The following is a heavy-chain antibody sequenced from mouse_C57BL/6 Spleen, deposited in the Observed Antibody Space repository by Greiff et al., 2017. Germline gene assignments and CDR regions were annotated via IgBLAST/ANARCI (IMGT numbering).Heavy chain of an antibody. Sequence: VKLMESGPGLVQPSQSLSITCTVSGFSLTSYGVHWVRQSPGKGLEWLGVIWRGGSTDYNAAFMSRLSITKDNSKSQVFFKMNSLQADDTAIYYCATLITTVVATYWYFDVWGTGTTVTVSS. CDR1: GFSLTSYG. CDR3: ATLITTVVATYWYFDV. J-gene: IGHJ1*03. D-gene: IGHD1-1*01. V-gene: IGHV2-5*01. CDR2: IWRGGST.